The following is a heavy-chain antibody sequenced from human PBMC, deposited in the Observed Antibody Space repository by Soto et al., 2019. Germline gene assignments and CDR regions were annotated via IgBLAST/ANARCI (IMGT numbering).Heavy chain of an antibody. CDR1: GGSFSGYY. V-gene: IGHV4-34*01. CDR3: ARRSAAGP. CDR2: INHSGST. Sequence: QVQLQQWGAGLLKPSETLSLTCAVFGGSFSGYYWSWIRQPPGKGLEWIGEINHSGSTNYNPTLNSRVTISGDTSKNQFSLKLSSVTAAETAVYYCARRSAAGPWGQGTLVTVSS. D-gene: IGHD6-25*01. J-gene: IGHJ5*02.